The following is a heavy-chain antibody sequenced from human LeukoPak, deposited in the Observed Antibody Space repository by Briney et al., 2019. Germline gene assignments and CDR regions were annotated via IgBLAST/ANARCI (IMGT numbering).Heavy chain of an antibody. CDR2: IGGRGGNT. CDR3: AKHRGYDNSNYFDY. J-gene: IGHJ4*02. D-gene: IGHD4-11*01. CDR1: GFTFSSYV. V-gene: IGHV3-23*01. Sequence: GGPLRLSCAASGFTFSSYVMSWVRQAPGKGLEWVSAIGGRGGNTHYADSVKGRCTISRDNSKNTVYLQMNRLSAEDTAVYYCAKHRGYDNSNYFDYWGQGTLVTVSS.